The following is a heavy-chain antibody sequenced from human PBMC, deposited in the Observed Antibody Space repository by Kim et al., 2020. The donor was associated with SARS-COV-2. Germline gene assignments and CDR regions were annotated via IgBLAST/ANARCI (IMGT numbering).Heavy chain of an antibody. CDR2: ISGSGDST. Sequence: GGSLRLSCAASGFTFSTYAMDWVRQAPGKGLEWVSAISGSGDSTYYADSVRGRFTISRDNSKNTVYLQMNSLRAEDTAIYYCAKGREGVRSFDLHLWGRGTVLTVSS. CDR1: GFTFSTYA. V-gene: IGHV3-23*01. J-gene: IGHJ2*01. D-gene: IGHD3-9*01. CDR3: AKGREGVRSFDLHL.